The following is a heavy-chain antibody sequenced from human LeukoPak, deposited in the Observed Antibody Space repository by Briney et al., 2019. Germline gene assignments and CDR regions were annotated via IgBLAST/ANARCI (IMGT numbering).Heavy chain of an antibody. V-gene: IGHV4-4*02. CDR2: IYHSGST. J-gene: IGHJ6*03. Sequence: SETLSLTCAVSGGSISSSNWWSWVRQPPGKGLEWIGEIYHSGSTNYNPSLKSRVTISVDTSKNQFSLKLSSVTAADTAVYYCARRPYQLPTGKSYYYYYMDVWGKGTTVTISS. CDR3: ARRPYQLPTGKSYYYYYMDV. D-gene: IGHD2-2*01. CDR1: GGSISSSNW.